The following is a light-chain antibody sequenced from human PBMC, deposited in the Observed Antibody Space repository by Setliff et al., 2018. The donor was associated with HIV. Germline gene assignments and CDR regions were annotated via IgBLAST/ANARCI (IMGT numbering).Light chain of an antibody. CDR2: SNN. J-gene: IGLJ1*01. Sequence: VLTQPPSASGTPGQRVTISCSGSSSNIGSNTVNWYQQLPGTAPKLLIYSNNQRPSGVPDRFSGSKSGTSASLAISGLQSEDEADYYCAAWDDSLNGFYVFGTGTKGTVL. V-gene: IGLV1-44*01. CDR1: SSNIGSNT. CDR3: AAWDDSLNGFYV.